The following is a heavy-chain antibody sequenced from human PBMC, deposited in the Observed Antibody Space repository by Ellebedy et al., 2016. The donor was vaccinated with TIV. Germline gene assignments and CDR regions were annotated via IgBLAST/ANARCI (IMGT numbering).Heavy chain of an antibody. V-gene: IGHV3-23*01. CDR1: GFTFSNYA. CDR3: AKEYCSTGICYTDY. CDR2: ISGSATIT. J-gene: IGHJ4*02. Sequence: GGSLRLSCAASGFTFSNYAMSWVRQAPGKGLEWVSAISGSATITFYPDSVRGRFTISRDNSKNTLFLQMSSLRAEDTAMYYCAKEYCSTGICYTDYWGQGTLVTVSS. D-gene: IGHD2-8*01.